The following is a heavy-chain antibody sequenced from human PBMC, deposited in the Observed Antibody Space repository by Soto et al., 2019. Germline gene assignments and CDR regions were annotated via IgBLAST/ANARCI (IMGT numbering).Heavy chain of an antibody. CDR3: ARDRSGHFDY. D-gene: IGHD7-27*01. CDR2: IYHSGST. CDR1: GGSMSSGTYS. V-gene: IGHV4-30-2*01. Sequence: QLQLQESGSGLVKPSQTLSLTCAVSGGSMSSGTYSWSWIRHPQGKGLEWIGYIYHSGSTYYNPSLKSRVTISVDRSKNQFSLKMNSVTTADTAVYYCARDRSGHFDYWGQGTLVTVSS. J-gene: IGHJ4*02.